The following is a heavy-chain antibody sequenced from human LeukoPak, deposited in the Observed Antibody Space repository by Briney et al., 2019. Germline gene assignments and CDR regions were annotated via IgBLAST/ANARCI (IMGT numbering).Heavy chain of an antibody. Sequence: GGSLRLSCAASGVTFSSYSMSCVRQAPENGLEWGSSISSSSSYIYYADSVKGRFTISRDNAKNSLYLQMNSLRAEDTAVYYCARGRGYSYGFSDLDYWGQGTLVTVSS. CDR2: ISSSSSYI. V-gene: IGHV3-21*01. CDR3: ARGRGYSYGFSDLDY. CDR1: GVTFSSYS. J-gene: IGHJ4*02. D-gene: IGHD5-18*01.